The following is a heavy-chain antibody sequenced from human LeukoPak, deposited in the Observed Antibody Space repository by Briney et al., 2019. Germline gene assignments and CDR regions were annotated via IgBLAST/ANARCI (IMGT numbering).Heavy chain of an antibody. J-gene: IGHJ4*02. D-gene: IGHD4-17*01. CDR2: INSDGSST. CDR1: GFTFSNYW. Sequence: GGSLRLSCAPSGFTFSNYWMHRVRQAPGKGLVWVSRINSDGSSTTSADSVKGRFTISRDNAKNTLYLQMNSLRAEDTAVYYCAKGGATVIDYWGQGTLVTVSS. CDR3: AKGGATVIDY. V-gene: IGHV3-74*01.